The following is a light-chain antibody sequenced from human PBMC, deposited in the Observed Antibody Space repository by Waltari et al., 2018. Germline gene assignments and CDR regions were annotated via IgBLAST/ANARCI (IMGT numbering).Light chain of an antibody. CDR1: SSNIWSSF. J-gene: IGLJ3*02. CDR3: ATWDDSLSGEV. V-gene: IGLV1-47*01. CDR2: KNN. Sequence: QSVLTQPPSASGTPGPGAPISCSGRSSNIWSSFVCWSPPLPGPAPKTPIYKNNQRPSGVPARFSGSKSGTSASLAISGLRSEDEADYYCATWDDSLSGEVFGGGTKLTVL.